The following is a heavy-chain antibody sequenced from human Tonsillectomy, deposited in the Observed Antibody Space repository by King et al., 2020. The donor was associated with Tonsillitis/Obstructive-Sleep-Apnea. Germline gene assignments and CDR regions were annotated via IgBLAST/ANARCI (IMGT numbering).Heavy chain of an antibody. Sequence: VQLQESGPGLVKPSETLSLTCTVSGGSIINYYWTWLRQPPGKGLEWIGYIYYGGSTKYNPSLKSRVTISTDTSKNQFSLRLSSLTAADAAVYYCARLNRPAVAGKRPWDCDYPYGMDVWGQGTTVTVSS. CDR3: ARLNRPAVAGKRPWDCDYPYGMDV. D-gene: IGHD6-19*01. CDR1: GGSIINYY. J-gene: IGHJ6*02. CDR2: IYYGGST. V-gene: IGHV4-59*12.